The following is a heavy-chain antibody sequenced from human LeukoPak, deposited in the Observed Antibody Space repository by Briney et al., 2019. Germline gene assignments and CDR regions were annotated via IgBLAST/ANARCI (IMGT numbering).Heavy chain of an antibody. Sequence: SETLSLTCNVSGGSITSNYWSWIRQSPGKGLEWIGCIYYSGSTKYNPSLNSRVTIPADTSKNQLSLKLTSVTAADTAVYYCARDRERSGSPYFFDFWGQGTLVTVSS. J-gene: IGHJ4*02. CDR3: ARDRERSGSPYFFDF. CDR2: IYYSGST. CDR1: GGSITSNY. V-gene: IGHV4-59*01. D-gene: IGHD1-26*01.